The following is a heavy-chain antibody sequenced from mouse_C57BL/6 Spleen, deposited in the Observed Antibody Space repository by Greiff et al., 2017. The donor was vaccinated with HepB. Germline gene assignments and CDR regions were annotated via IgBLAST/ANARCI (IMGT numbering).Heavy chain of an antibody. D-gene: IGHD1-1*01. J-gene: IGHJ4*01. V-gene: IGHV1-53*01. CDR3: ARGRYYYDSRPYAMDY. CDR1: GYTFTSYW. CDR2: INPSNGGT. Sequence: VQLQQPGTELVKPGASVKLSCKASGYTFTSYWMHWVKQRPGQGLEWIGNINPSNGGTNYNEKFKSKATLTVDKSSSTAYMQLSSLTSADSAVYYRARGRYYYDSRPYAMDYWGQGTSVTVSS.